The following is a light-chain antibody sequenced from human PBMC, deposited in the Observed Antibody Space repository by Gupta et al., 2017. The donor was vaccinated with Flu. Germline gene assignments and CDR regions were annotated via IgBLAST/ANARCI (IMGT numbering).Light chain of an antibody. CDR3: QKYNNWPPWT. Sequence: EIVMTQSPATLSVSPGESATLSCRASQSVSSNLAWYQQKPGQAPRLLIYGASTRATGIPARFRGSGSGTEFTLTISSLQSEDFAVYYCQKYNNWPPWTFGQGTKVEIK. V-gene: IGKV3-15*01. J-gene: IGKJ1*01. CDR2: GAS. CDR1: QSVSSN.